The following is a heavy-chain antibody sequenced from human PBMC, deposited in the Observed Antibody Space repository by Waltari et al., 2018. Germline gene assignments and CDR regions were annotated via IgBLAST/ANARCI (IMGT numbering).Heavy chain of an antibody. V-gene: IGHV1-69*10. CDR2: IIPILGIA. J-gene: IGHJ3*02. CDR3: ARGRDGYNYPAFDI. CDR1: GGTFSSYA. Sequence: QVQLVQSGAEVKKPGSSVKVSCKASGGTFSSYAISWVRQAPGQGLEWMGGIIPILGIANYAQKFKGRVTITADKSTSTAYMELSSRRSEDTAVYYCARGRDGYNYPAFDIWGQGTMVTVSS. D-gene: IGHD5-12*01.